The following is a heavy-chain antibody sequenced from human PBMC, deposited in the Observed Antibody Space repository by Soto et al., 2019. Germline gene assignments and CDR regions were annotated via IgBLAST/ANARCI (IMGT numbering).Heavy chain of an antibody. CDR2: IYYSGST. CDR1: GGSVSSGSYY. D-gene: IGHD6-19*01. CDR3: ARSRSVAGTIWYYYYGMDV. Sequence: QVQLQESGPGLVKPSETLSLTCTVSGGSVSSGSYYWSWIRQPPGKGLEWIGYIYYSGSTNYNPSLKSRVTISVDMSKNQFSLKLSSVTAADTAVYYCARSRSVAGTIWYYYYGMDVWGQGTTVTVSS. J-gene: IGHJ6*02. V-gene: IGHV4-61*01.